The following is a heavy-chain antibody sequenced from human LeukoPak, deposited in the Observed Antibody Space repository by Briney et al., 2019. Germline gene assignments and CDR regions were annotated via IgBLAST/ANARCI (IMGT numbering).Heavy chain of an antibody. CDR1: TSH. Sequence: ASVKVSCKATSHISWVRQAPGQGLEWMGWIGSYEGDTYYAQKFQGRVTVTTDTSTNTAYIGLRSLRADDTAVYYCARDFWNFYDSSGYYRDFDSWGQGTLVTVSS. J-gene: IGHJ5*01. CDR2: IGSYEGDT. V-gene: IGHV1-18*01. CDR3: ARDFWNFYDSSGYYRDFDS. D-gene: IGHD3-22*01.